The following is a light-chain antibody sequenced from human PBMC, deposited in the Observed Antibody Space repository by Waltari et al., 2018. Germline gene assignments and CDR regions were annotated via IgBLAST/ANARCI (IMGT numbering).Light chain of an antibody. CDR3: QQYGSSLRT. CDR1: QSVSSSY. J-gene: IGKJ4*01. Sequence: EIVLTQSPGTLSFATGERATLSCRASQSVSSSYLAWYQQKPGKAPRLRIYGASSRATGIPDRFSGSGSGTDFTLTISRLEPEDFAVYYCQQYGSSLRTFGGGTKVEIK. V-gene: IGKV3-20*01. CDR2: GAS.